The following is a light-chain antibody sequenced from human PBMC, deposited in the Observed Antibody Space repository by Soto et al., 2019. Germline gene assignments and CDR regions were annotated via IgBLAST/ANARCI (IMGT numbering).Light chain of an antibody. CDR1: QSISSN. Sequence: EIVMTQSPATLSVSPGERATLSCRASQSISSNLAWYQQKPGQAPRLLIYGASTRATGIPSRFSGSGSGTDVTLTISSLQYEDFAVYYWQQYNNWPPFTFGPGTKVDIK. CDR2: GAS. CDR3: QQYNNWPPFT. J-gene: IGKJ3*01. V-gene: IGKV3-15*01.